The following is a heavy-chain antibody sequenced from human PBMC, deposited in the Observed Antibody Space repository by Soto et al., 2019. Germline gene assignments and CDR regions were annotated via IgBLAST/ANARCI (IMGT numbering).Heavy chain of an antibody. CDR1: GGSISSGGYY. D-gene: IGHD4-17*01. CDR3: ARAGHYTDYFWFDP. Sequence: PSETLSLTCTVAGGSISSGGYYWTWIRQHPEKGLEWIGYIYYTGSTNYNPSLRSRVTISRDTSRNQFSLRLSSVTAADTALYYCARAGHYTDYFWFDPWGQGTLVTVSS. J-gene: IGHJ5*02. V-gene: IGHV4-31*03. CDR2: IYYTGST.